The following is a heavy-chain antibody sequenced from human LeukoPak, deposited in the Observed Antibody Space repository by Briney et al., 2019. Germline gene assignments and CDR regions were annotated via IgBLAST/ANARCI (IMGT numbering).Heavy chain of an antibody. D-gene: IGHD6-19*01. CDR1: GFTFSSYS. Sequence: GGSLRLSRAASGFTFSSYSMNWVRQAPGKGLEWVSSISSSSSYIYYADSVKGRFTISRDNAKDSLYLQMNSLRAEDTAVYYCARIIAVAGTGFFDYWGQGTLVTVSS. CDR2: ISSSSSYI. V-gene: IGHV3-21*01. CDR3: ARIIAVAGTGFFDY. J-gene: IGHJ4*02.